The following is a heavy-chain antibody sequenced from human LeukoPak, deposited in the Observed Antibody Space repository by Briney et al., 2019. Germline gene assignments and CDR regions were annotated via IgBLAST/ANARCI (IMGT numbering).Heavy chain of an antibody. D-gene: IGHD3-22*01. CDR2: TSSDLNVK. V-gene: IGHV3-30*14. Sequence: GGSLRLSCAASGFTFRNYVIHWVRQAPGKGLEWVAVTSSDLNVKLYADSVKGRFTISRDNSKNTLYLQMNSLRAEDTAVYYCASQLRYYYDSSGYQDYWGQGTLVTVSS. J-gene: IGHJ4*02. CDR1: GFTFRNYV. CDR3: ASQLRYYYDSSGYQDY.